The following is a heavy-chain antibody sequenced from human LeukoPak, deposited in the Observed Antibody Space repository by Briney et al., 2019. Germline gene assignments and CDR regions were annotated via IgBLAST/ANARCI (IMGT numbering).Heavy chain of an antibody. D-gene: IGHD4-17*01. Sequence: PGGSLRLSCAASGFTFSSYWMTWVRQAPRKGLEWVANIKQDGSEKYYVDSVKGRFTISRDNAKNSLYLQMNSLRAEDTAVYYCVSPATVTTWAYAFDIWGQGTMVTVSS. J-gene: IGHJ3*02. CDR1: GFTFSSYW. CDR2: IKQDGSEK. V-gene: IGHV3-7*01. CDR3: VSPATVTTWAYAFDI.